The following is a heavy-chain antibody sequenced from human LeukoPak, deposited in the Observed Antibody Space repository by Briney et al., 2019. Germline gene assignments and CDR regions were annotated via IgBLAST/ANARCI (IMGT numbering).Heavy chain of an antibody. CDR2: IYYSGST. V-gene: IGHV4-59*08. Sequence: SETLSLTCTVSGGSISRYYWSWIRQPPGKGLEWIGYIYYSGSTNYNPSLKSRVTISVDTSKNQFSLKLSSVTAADTAVYYCATGGYYAADAFDIWGQGTMVTVSS. CDR1: GGSISRYY. J-gene: IGHJ3*02. CDR3: ATGGYYAADAFDI. D-gene: IGHD1-26*01.